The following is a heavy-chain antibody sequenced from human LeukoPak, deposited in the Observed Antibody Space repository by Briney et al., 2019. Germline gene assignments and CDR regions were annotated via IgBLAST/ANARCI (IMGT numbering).Heavy chain of an antibody. V-gene: IGHV4-34*01. D-gene: IGHD3-22*01. Sequence: SETLSLTCAVYGGSFSGYYWSWIRQPPGKGLEWIGEINHSGSTNYNPSLKSRVTISVDTPKNQFSLKLSSVTAADTAVYYCARGRRYYDSSGYYYRSYFDYWGQGTLVTVSS. CDR2: INHSGST. CDR1: GGSFSGYY. CDR3: ARGRRYYDSSGYYYRSYFDY. J-gene: IGHJ4*02.